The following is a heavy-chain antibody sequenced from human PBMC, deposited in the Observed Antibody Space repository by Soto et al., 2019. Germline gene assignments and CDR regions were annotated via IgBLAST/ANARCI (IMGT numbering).Heavy chain of an antibody. CDR1: GGTFSSYA. CDR3: AGSGSYPRRRLEY. Sequence: SVKVSCKASGGTFSSYAISWVRQAPGQGLEWMGGIIPIFGTANYAQKFQGRVTITADESTSTAYMELSSLRSEDTAVYYCAGSGSYPRRRLEYWGQGXLVTVYS. V-gene: IGHV1-69*13. J-gene: IGHJ4*02. D-gene: IGHD1-26*01. CDR2: IIPIFGTA.